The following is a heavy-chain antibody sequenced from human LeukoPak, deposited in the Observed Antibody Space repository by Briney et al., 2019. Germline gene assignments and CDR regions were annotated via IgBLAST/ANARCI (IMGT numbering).Heavy chain of an antibody. J-gene: IGHJ4*02. D-gene: IGHD3-10*02. V-gene: IGHV4-39*06. CDR2: TYYIGAT. Sequence: PSESLSLTCTVSGGSISSSCYYWGWIRQPPGKGLEGISSTYYIGATYYNPSLRSRVTMSLVTSKNHCTLKRNSVTAADTLGYYCARVQRMFISRPHVASWGPGTLVTASS. CDR1: GGSISSSCYY. CDR3: ARVQRMFISRPHVAS.